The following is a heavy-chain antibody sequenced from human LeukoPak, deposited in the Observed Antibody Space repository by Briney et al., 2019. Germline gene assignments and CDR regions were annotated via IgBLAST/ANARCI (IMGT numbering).Heavy chain of an antibody. V-gene: IGHV3-30*03. Sequence: GRSLRLSCAASGFTFSSYGMHWVRQAPGKGLEWVAVISYDGSNKYYADSVKGRFTISRDNAKNTLYLQMNSLRAEDTAVYYCARAGAYHFDNWGQGTLVTVSS. CDR1: GFTFSSYG. D-gene: IGHD3-16*01. CDR3: ARAGAYHFDN. CDR2: ISYDGSNK. J-gene: IGHJ4*02.